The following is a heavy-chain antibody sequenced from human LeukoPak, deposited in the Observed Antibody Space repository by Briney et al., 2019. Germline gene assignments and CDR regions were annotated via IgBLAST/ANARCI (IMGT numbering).Heavy chain of an antibody. V-gene: IGHV4-59*01. CDR2: IYYSGST. CDR1: GGSISSYY. J-gene: IGHJ6*03. Sequence: SETLSLTCTVSGGSISSYYWSWIRQPPGKGLEWIGYIYYSGSTNYNPSLKSRVTISVDTSKNQFSLKLSSVTAADTAVYYCARAKGDYYDSSGWGFYYYYYMDVWGKGTTVTISS. CDR3: ARAKGDYYDSSGWGFYYYYYMDV. D-gene: IGHD3-22*01.